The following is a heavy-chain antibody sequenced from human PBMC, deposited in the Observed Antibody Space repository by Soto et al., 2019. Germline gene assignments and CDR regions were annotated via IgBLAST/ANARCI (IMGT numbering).Heavy chain of an antibody. J-gene: IGHJ4*02. CDR1: GGSTHNYY. Sequence: QVQLQESGPGLVKPSETLSLTCTVSGGSTHNYYWSWVRQPPGKGLEWIGYISHTGRTNYNPSLKSRVTISRDTSKNQFSLKLSSVTAADAAVYYCARHFGDVVIVPADGYFDSWGQGTLVTVSS. CDR2: ISHTGRT. V-gene: IGHV4-59*08. D-gene: IGHD2-2*01. CDR3: ARHFGDVVIVPADGYFDS.